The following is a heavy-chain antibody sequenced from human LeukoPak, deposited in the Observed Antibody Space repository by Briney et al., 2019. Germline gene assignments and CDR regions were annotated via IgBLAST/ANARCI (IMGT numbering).Heavy chain of an antibody. Sequence: GGSLRLSCVASGFTFSNAWMSWVRQAPGKGLEWVGRIKSKTDGGTTDYAAPVKGRFTISRDDSKNTLYLQMNSLKTEDTAVYYCTTDVPGYSSSSLDYWGQGTLVTVSS. CDR1: GFTFSNAW. J-gene: IGHJ4*02. CDR2: IKSKTDGGTT. CDR3: TTDVPGYSSSSLDY. D-gene: IGHD6-6*01. V-gene: IGHV3-15*01.